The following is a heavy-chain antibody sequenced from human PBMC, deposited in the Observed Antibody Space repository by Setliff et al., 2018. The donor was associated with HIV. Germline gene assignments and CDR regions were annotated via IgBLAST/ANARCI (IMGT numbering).Heavy chain of an antibody. J-gene: IGHJ4*02. Sequence: PSQTLSLTCAISGDSVSSDTAAWHWIRQSPSRGLEWLGRTYYRSKWYNDYAPSVKSRIGINPDTSKNQFSLQLNSVTPDDTAVYFCARASKYGVRYYFDYWGLGTLVTVSS. CDR2: TYYRSKWYN. V-gene: IGHV6-1*01. CDR1: GDSVSSDTAA. CDR3: ARASKYGVRYYFDY. D-gene: IGHD4-17*01.